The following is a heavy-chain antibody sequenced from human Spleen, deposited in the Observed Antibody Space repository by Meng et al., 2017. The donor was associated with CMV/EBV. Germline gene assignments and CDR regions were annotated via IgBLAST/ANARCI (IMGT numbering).Heavy chain of an antibody. J-gene: IGHJ6*02. Sequence: GESLKISCAASGFTFSTYAMHWVRQAPGKGLDWVAVISSDGGNRYYADSVKGRFTISRDNSRDTVYVQMNNLSAEDTAVYYCAKEGDVWRDLHYYGMDVWGQGTTVTVS. V-gene: IGHV3-30*04. CDR2: ISSDGGNR. CDR3: AKEGDVWRDLHYYGMDV. D-gene: IGHD2-21*02. CDR1: GFTFSTYA.